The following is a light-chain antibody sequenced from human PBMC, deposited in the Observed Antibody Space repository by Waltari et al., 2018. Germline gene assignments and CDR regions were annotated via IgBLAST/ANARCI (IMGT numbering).Light chain of an antibody. CDR3: QQYNKWPRT. V-gene: IGKV3-15*01. Sequence: EVVLTQSPATLSVSPGERATLSCRASQSVSSNLAWYQQKPGQTPRLLIYGASTRATGVPARFSGSESGTDFTLIISSLQSEDFAVYYCQQYNKWPRTFGQGTKVEIK. J-gene: IGKJ1*01. CDR2: GAS. CDR1: QSVSSN.